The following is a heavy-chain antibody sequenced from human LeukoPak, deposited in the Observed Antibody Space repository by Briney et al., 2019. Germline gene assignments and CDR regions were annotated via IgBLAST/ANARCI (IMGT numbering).Heavy chain of an antibody. CDR1: GFTFNNYA. J-gene: IGHJ4*02. V-gene: IGHV3-23*01. D-gene: IGHD3-22*01. CDR2: IGGSGSTT. CDR3: TKGNNYYDNSGYYDS. Sequence: LAGGSLRLSCAASGFTFNNYAMSWVRQAPGKGLEWVSMIGGSGSTTYYANSVEGRFTISRDNYGRTLSLQMNSLRAEDTAIYFCTKGNNYYDNSGYYDSWGQGTLVTVSS.